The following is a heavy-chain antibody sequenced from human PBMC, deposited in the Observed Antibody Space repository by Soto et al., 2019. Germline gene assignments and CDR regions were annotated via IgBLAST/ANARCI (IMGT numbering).Heavy chain of an antibody. CDR3: ARDWSGSIYYYYYYGMDV. V-gene: IGHV3-33*01. CDR2: IWYDGSNK. J-gene: IGHJ6*02. D-gene: IGHD3-3*01. CDR1: GFTFSSYG. Sequence: QVQLVESGGGVVQPGRSLRLSCAASGFTFSSYGMHWVRQAPGKGLEWVAVIWYDGSNKYYADSVKGRFTISRDNSKNTLYLQMNSLRAEDTAVYYCARDWSGSIYYYYYYGMDVWGQGTTVTVSS.